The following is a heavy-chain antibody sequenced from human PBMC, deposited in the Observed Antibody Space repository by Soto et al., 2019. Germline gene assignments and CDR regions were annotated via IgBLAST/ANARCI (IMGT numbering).Heavy chain of an antibody. CDR1: GGSFSGYY. CDR3: ARVPDR. V-gene: IGHV4-34*01. Sequence: SETLSLTCTVYGGSFSGYYWSWIRQPPGKGLEWIGDINHSGSTYYNPSLKSRVTISVDTSKNQFSLKLSSVTAADTAIYYCARVPDRWGQGTLVTVSS. CDR2: INHSGST. J-gene: IGHJ5*02. D-gene: IGHD2-2*01.